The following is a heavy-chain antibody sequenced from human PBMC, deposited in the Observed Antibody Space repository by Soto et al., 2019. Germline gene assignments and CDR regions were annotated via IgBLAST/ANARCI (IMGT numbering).Heavy chain of an antibody. Sequence: FKKNSSKGSEDRIISYWIGRVSKIKGKGLEWMGIIYPGDSDTRYSPSFQGQVTISADKSISTAYLQWSSLKASDTAMYYCASLDLRYFGSLRFDFCGQGTLVSVSS. CDR3: ASLDLRYFGSLRFDF. CDR2: IYPGDSDT. D-gene: IGHD3-9*01. J-gene: IGHJ4*02. V-gene: IGHV5-51*01. CDR1: EDRIISYW.